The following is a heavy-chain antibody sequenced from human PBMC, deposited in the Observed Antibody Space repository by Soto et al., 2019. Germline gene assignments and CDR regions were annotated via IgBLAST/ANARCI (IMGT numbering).Heavy chain of an antibody. D-gene: IGHD6-13*01. CDR3: AKDWVLGKQQLEYPDY. CDR2: ISYDGSNK. CDR1: GFTFSSYG. Sequence: GGSLRLSCAASGFTFSSYGMHWVRQAPGKGLEWVAFISYDGSNKYYADSVKGRFTISRDNSKNTLYLQMNSLRAEDTAVYYCAKDWVLGKQQLEYPDYWGQGTLVTVSS. V-gene: IGHV3-30*18. J-gene: IGHJ4*02.